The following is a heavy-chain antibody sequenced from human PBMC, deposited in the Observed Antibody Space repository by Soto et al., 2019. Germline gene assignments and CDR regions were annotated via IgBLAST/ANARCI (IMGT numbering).Heavy chain of an antibody. CDR1: GFTFSNSD. CDR2: VSWNGSRT. Sequence: EVQLVESGGGLVQPGGSLRLSCAASGFTFSNSDMNWVHQAPGKGLEWVSGVSWNGSRTHYADSVKGRFIISRDNSKNTLYLQMNSLRAEDTAVYYCAKAGSQVPILTFFDYWGQGTLVTVSS. D-gene: IGHD7-27*01. V-gene: IGHV3-35*01. CDR3: AKAGSQVPILTFFDY. J-gene: IGHJ4*02.